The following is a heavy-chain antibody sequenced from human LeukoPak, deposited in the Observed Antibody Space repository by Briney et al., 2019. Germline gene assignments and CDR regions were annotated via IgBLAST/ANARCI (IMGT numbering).Heavy chain of an antibody. J-gene: IGHJ1*01. V-gene: IGHV3-23*01. CDR2: VSGNGGTT. CDR1: GFTFSGYG. CDR3: AKDDPASKGSWSSQH. D-gene: IGHD6-13*01. Sequence: GGSLRLSCVASGFTFSGYGMSWVRQAPGKGLEWVSGVSGNGGTTYYADSVKGRLSISRDNSKNTLYLQMDSLRAEDTAIYFCAKDDPASKGSWSSQHWGRAPWSPSPQ.